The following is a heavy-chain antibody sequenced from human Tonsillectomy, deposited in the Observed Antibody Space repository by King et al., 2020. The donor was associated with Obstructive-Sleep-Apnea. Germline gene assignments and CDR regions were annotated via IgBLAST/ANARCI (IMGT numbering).Heavy chain of an antibody. CDR1: GFTFSSYG. Sequence: VQLVESGGGVVQPGGSLRLSCAASGFTFSSYGMHWVRQAPGKGLEWVAFIWSDRSNKYYADSVKGRFTISRDNSKNTLYLQMNSLRAEDTAVYYCAKDTAEIGFDYWGQGTLVTVSS. J-gene: IGHJ4*02. CDR3: AKDTAEIGFDY. V-gene: IGHV3-30*02. CDR2: IWSDRSNK.